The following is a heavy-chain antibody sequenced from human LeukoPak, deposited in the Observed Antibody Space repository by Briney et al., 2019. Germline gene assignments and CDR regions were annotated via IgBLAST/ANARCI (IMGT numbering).Heavy chain of an antibody. D-gene: IGHD2-2*01. CDR3: ATPVGYCSSTSCSLFDY. CDR1: GGTFSSYA. J-gene: IGHJ4*02. CDR2: SNPIFGTA. Sequence: SSVKVSCKASGGTFSSYAISWVRQPPAQGLEWMGGSNPIFGTANYAQKFHGRVTITADNSTSTAYMELSSLRSEDTAVYYCATPVGYCSSTSCSLFDYWGQGTLVTVSS. V-gene: IGHV1-69*06.